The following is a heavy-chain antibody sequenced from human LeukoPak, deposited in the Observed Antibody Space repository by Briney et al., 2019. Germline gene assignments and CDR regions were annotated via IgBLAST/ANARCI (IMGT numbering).Heavy chain of an antibody. CDR3: AKGYCSSTSCYSNY. V-gene: IGHV3-30*02. CDR2: IRYDGSNK. Sequence: PGGALRLSCAASGFTFSSYGMHWVRQAPGKGLERVASIRYDGSNKYYADSVKGRFTISRDNSKNTLYLQMNSLRAEDTAVYYCAKGYCSSTSCYSNYWGQGTLVTVSS. J-gene: IGHJ4*02. D-gene: IGHD2-2*02. CDR1: GFTFSSYG.